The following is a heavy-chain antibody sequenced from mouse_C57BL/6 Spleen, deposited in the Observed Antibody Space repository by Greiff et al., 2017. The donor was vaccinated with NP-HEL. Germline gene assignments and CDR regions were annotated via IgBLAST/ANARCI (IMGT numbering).Heavy chain of an antibody. CDR1: GYTFTDYE. V-gene: IGHV1-15*01. J-gene: IGHJ3*01. D-gene: IGHD1-1*01. CDR3: TRSLQAY. Sequence: VQLQESGAELVRPGASVTLSCKASGYTFTDYEMHWVKQTPVHGLEWIGAIDPETGGTAYNQKFKGKAILTADKSSSTAYMELRSLTSEDSAVYYCTRSLQAYWGQGTLVTVSA. CDR2: IDPETGGT.